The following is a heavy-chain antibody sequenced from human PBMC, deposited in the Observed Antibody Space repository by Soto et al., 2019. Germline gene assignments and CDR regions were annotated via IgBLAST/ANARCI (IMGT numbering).Heavy chain of an antibody. CDR1: GYSFTSYW. CDR3: EREGVNDDYYYYGMDV. V-gene: IGHV5-51*01. J-gene: IGHJ6*02. Sequence: GESLKISCKGSGYSFTSYWIGWVRQMPGKGLEWMGIIYPGDSDTRYSPSFQGQVTISADKSISTAYLQWSSLKASDTAMYYCEREGVNDDYYYYGMDVWGQGTTVNVSS. CDR2: IYPGDSDT. D-gene: IGHD3-10*01.